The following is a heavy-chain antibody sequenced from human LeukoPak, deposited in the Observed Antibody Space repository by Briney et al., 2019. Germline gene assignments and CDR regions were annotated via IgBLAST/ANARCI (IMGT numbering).Heavy chain of an antibody. V-gene: IGHV4-4*02. CDR3: ARGPYSYDSSGAFDI. CDR2: IYHSGST. D-gene: IGHD3-22*01. J-gene: IGHJ3*02. Sequence: SETLSLTCAVSGGSISSSNWWSWVRQPPGKGLEWFGEIYHSGSTNYNPSLKSRVTISVDKSKNQFSLKLSSVTAADTAVYFCARGPYSYDSSGAFDIWGQGTMVTVSS. CDR1: GGSISSSNW.